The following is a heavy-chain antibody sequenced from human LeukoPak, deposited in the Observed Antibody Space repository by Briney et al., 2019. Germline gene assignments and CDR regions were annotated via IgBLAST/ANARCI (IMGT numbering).Heavy chain of an antibody. J-gene: IGHJ5*02. V-gene: IGHV1-2*02. CDR1: GYTLTGYY. CDR2: INPNNGDT. Sequence: ASVKLSCKTSGYTLTGYYMHWVRQAPGQGLEWMGRINPNNGDTKYAQKFQGRVTMTRDTSITTAYMELTRLSSDDTAVYYCAPDRINYWFDPWGQGTLVTVSS. D-gene: IGHD2/OR15-2a*01. CDR3: APDRINYWFDP.